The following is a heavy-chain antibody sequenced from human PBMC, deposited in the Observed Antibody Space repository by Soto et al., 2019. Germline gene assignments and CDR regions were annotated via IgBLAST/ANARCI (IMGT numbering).Heavy chain of an antibody. CDR3: ARLNGYCISTNCHGYYGMDV. D-gene: IGHD2-2*03. Sequence: SSETRYLTGTVSGGSVSTSIYSWCCIRQSPGMGLEWIGTIYSSENTYYNPSLLSRVTISVDTSKNEFSLRLSSVTAADTAVYYCARLNGYCISTNCHGYYGMDVWRQGTTVT. CDR1: GGSVSTSIYS. V-gene: IGHV4-39*01. CDR2: IYSSENT. J-gene: IGHJ6*02.